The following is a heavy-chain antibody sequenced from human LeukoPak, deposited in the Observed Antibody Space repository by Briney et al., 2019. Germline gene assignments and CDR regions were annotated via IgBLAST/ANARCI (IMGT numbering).Heavy chain of an antibody. J-gene: IGHJ4*02. V-gene: IGHV3-23*01. Sequence: GGSLRLSCATSGFTFSSYAMSWVRQAPGKGLEWVSAISGSGGSTYYADSVKGRSTISRDNSKDTLYLQMNSLRGEDTAVYYCAKGGPSSGWYHFDYWGQGTLVTVSS. CDR1: GFTFSSYA. D-gene: IGHD6-19*01. CDR2: ISGSGGST. CDR3: AKGGPSSGWYHFDY.